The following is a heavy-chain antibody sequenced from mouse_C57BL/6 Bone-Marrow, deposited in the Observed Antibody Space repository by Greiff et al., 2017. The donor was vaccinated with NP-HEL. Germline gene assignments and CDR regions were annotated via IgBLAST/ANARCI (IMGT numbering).Heavy chain of an antibody. Sequence: VQLQQSGPELVKPGASVKISCKASGNAFSSSCMNWVKQRPGKGLEWIGRLYPGDGDTNYNGKFKGKATLTADKSSSTAYMQLSSLTSEDSAVYFCARSVWYHYAMDYWGQGTSVTVSS. J-gene: IGHJ4*01. D-gene: IGHD2-10*02. V-gene: IGHV1-82*01. CDR3: ARSVWYHYAMDY. CDR1: GNAFSSSC. CDR2: LYPGDGDT.